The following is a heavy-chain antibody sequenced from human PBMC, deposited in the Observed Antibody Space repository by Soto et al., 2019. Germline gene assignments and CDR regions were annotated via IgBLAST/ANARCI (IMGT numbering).Heavy chain of an antibody. CDR3: TTDHPYTSASSCYDH. CDR1: GFTSSNAW. Sequence: PGGSLRLSCAASGFTSSNAWMNWVRQAPGRGLEWVGHVKSKTDGGTTDYAAPVKGRCTISRDDSKNTVFLQMNNLKTEDTAVYYCTTDHPYTSASSCYDHWGPGTLVTVSS. V-gene: IGHV3-15*07. CDR2: VKSKTDGGTT. J-gene: IGHJ4*02. D-gene: IGHD3-22*01.